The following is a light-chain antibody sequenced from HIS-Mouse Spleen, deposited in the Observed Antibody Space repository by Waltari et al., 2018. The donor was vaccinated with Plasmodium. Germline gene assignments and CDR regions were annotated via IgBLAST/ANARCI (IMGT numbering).Light chain of an antibody. J-gene: IGLJ3*02. CDR1: PLPKKY. Sequence: SYELTQPPSVSVSPGQTPRITCSGDPLPKKYAYWYQQKSGQAPVLVIYEDSKRPSGIPERFSGSSSGTMATLTISGAQVEDEADYYCYSTDSSGNHRVFGGGTKLTVL. V-gene: IGLV3-10*01. CDR2: EDS. CDR3: YSTDSSGNHRV.